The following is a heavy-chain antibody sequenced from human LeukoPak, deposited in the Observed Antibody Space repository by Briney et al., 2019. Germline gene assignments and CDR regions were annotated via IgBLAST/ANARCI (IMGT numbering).Heavy chain of an antibody. CDR3: ASRYYDSSGYTNWFDP. V-gene: IGHV4-34*01. CDR1: GGSFSGYF. J-gene: IGHJ5*02. D-gene: IGHD3-22*01. CDR2: VNHTGST. Sequence: SETLSLTCAVFGGSFSGYFWGWIRQPPGKGLGWVGEVNHTGSTNYNPSLKSRVTISVDTSRNQFSLKLSSVTAADTAVYFCASRYYDSSGYTNWFDPWGQGTLVTVSS.